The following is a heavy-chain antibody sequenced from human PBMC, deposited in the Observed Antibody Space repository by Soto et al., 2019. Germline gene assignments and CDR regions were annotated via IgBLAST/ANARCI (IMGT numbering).Heavy chain of an antibody. CDR1: GYTFTSYG. J-gene: IGHJ5*02. V-gene: IGHV1-18*04. Sequence: QVQLVKSGAEVKKPGASVKVSCKASGYTFTSYGISWVRQAPGQGLEWMGWFSAYNGNTNYAQKLQGRVTMTTDTSTSTAYMELRSMRSDDTAVYYCARDRTVGYGDYGNWFVPWCQGTLVTASS. CDR3: ARDRTVGYGDYGNWFVP. D-gene: IGHD4-17*01. CDR2: FSAYNGNT.